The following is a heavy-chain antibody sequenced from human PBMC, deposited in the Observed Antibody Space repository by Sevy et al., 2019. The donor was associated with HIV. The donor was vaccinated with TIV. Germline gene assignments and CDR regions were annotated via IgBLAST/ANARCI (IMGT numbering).Heavy chain of an antibody. CDR1: GFTFSSYS. Sequence: GSLRLSCAASGFTFSSYSMNWVRQAPGKGLEWVSSISSSSSYIYYADSVKGRFTISRDNAKNSLYLQMNSLRAEDTAVYYCASQDDYGDYAVDYWGQGTLVTVSS. J-gene: IGHJ4*02. CDR3: ASQDDYGDYAVDY. CDR2: ISSSSSYI. D-gene: IGHD4-17*01. V-gene: IGHV3-21*01.